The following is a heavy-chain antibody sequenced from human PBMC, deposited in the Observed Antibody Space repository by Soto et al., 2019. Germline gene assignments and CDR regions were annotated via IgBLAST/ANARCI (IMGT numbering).Heavy chain of an antibody. V-gene: IGHV4-59*08. J-gene: IGHJ4*02. Sequence: SETLSLTCTVSGGSIISYYWSWIRQPPGKGLEWIGYIYYSGSTNYNPSLTSRVTISVDTSKNQFSLKLTSVSAADTAVYYCARGPSGDKVDYWGQGTLVTVSS. D-gene: IGHD7-27*01. CDR3: ARGPSGDKVDY. CDR1: GGSIISYY. CDR2: IYYSGST.